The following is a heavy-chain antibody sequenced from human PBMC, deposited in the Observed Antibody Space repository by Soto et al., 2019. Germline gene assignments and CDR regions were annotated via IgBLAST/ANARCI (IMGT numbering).Heavy chain of an antibody. J-gene: IGHJ5*02. V-gene: IGHV3-33*01. CDR3: ARDHQPWELLTHNWFDP. D-gene: IGHD1-26*01. CDR1: GFTISSYG. Sequence: QVQLVESEGGVVQPGRSLRLSCAASGFTISSYGMHWVRQAPGKGLEWVAVIWYDGSNKYYADSVKGRFTISRDNSKNTLYLQMNSLRAEDTAVYYCARDHQPWELLTHNWFDPWGQGTLVTVSS. CDR2: IWYDGSNK.